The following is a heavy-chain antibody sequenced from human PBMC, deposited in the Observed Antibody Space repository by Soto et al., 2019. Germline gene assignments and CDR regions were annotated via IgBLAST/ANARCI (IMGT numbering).Heavy chain of an antibody. CDR1: GDSITNNNW. Sequence: QGQLQESGPGLVKPAGTLSLTCAVSGDSITNNNWWTWLRQSPGKGLEWIGEMHHGGNPVYNPSLRSRVTISVDKPKNQFSLLLSSVTAADSAVYYCARTSGGTYSFDPWGQGTLVTVSS. CDR2: MHHGGNP. D-gene: IGHD3-10*01. V-gene: IGHV4-4*02. J-gene: IGHJ5*02. CDR3: ARTSGGTYSFDP.